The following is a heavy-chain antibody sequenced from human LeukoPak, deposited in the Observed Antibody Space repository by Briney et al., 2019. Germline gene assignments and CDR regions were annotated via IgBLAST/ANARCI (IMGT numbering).Heavy chain of an antibody. D-gene: IGHD2-2*01. CDR3: ARHPGYCNSTNCYYYYGMDV. V-gene: IGHV5-51*01. CDR2: IYPGDSDT. J-gene: IGHJ6*02. Sequence: GESLQISCKGSGYSFTTYWIAWVRQMPGKGLEWMGIIYPGDSDTRYSPSFLGQVTISADKSFGTAYLQWSSLRASDTARYYCARHPGYCNSTNCYYYYGMDVWGQGTTVTVSS. CDR1: GYSFTTYW.